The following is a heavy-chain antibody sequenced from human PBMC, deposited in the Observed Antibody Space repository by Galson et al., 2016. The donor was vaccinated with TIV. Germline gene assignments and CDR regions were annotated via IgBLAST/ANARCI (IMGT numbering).Heavy chain of an antibody. D-gene: IGHD6-6*01. CDR1: RIDFSSYG. V-gene: IGHV3-33*01. CDR2: IWYAGSNE. Sequence: SLRLSCAASRIDFSSYGMHWVRQAPGKGLEWVALIWYAGSNEDYSDSVKGRFTISRDNSINMLYLQMNSLRVEDTAAYYCAREFSIPPRHYGMDVWGQGTTVTVS. CDR3: AREFSIPPRHYGMDV. J-gene: IGHJ6*02.